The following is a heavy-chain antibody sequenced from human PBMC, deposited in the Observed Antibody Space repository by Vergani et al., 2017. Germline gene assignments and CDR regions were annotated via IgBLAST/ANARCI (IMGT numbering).Heavy chain of an antibody. Sequence: QVTLRESGPALVKPTQTLTLTCTFSGFSLSTSGMCVSWIRQPPGKALEWLALIDWDDDKYYSTSLKTRLTISKDTSKNQVVLTMTNMDPVDTATYYCARIRRDFWSGGGFDPWGQGTLVTVSS. V-gene: IGHV2-70*01. J-gene: IGHJ5*02. D-gene: IGHD3-3*01. CDR1: GFSLSTSGMC. CDR3: ARIRRDFWSGGGFDP. CDR2: IDWDDDK.